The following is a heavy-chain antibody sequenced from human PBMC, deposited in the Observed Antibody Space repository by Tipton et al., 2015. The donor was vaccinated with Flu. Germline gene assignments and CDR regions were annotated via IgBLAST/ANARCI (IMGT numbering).Heavy chain of an antibody. D-gene: IGHD4/OR15-4a*01. CDR3: ASANYGRPEPWFDY. Sequence: QVQLVQSGPEVKKSGSSVKVSCRASGGRFSIYAINWVRQAPGQGLEWMGRIIPVFGTREYAERFLGRVTFTADESTSTAFMDLSSLTTEDTAVYFCASANYGRPEPWFDYWGQGTLVTVSS. J-gene: IGHJ4*02. CDR2: IIPVFGTR. V-gene: IGHV1-69*18. CDR1: GGRFSIYA.